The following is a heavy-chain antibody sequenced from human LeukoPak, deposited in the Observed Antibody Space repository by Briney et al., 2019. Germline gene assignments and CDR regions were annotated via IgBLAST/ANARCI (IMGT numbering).Heavy chain of an antibody. CDR2: IYPGDSDT. J-gene: IGHJ5*02. D-gene: IGHD6-19*01. Sequence: ASVKVSCKASGGTFSSYAISWVRQAPGQGLEWMGIIYPGDSDTRYSPSFQGQVTISADKSISTAYLQWSSLKASDTAMYYCARRRRSSENWFDPWGQGTLVTVSS. V-gene: IGHV5-51*01. CDR3: ARRRRSSENWFDP. CDR1: GGTFSSYA.